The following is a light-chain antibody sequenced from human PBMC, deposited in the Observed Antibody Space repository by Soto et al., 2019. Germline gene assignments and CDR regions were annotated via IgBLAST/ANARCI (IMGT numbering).Light chain of an antibody. CDR1: QSVNNNY. Sequence: EIVLTQSPGTLYLSPGQRVTLSCRATQSVNNNYLAWYQQKPGQAPTLLVYGASSTAIGIPDRFSGSGSGTDFILTIRRLEPEDFAVYYSHQYGSLPYTFGQGTSCRSN. V-gene: IGKV3-20*01. CDR2: GAS. J-gene: IGKJ2*01. CDR3: HQYGSLPYT.